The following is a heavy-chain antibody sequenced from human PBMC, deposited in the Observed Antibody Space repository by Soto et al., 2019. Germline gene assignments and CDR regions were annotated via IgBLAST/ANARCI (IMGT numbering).Heavy chain of an antibody. CDR1: GGSVNGYH. Sequence: SETLSLTCNVSGGSVNGYHWSWIRQPPGKGLEWIGYIYYSGSTNYNPSLKSRVTISVDTSKNQFSLKLSSVTAADTAVYYCARRYGSAFDIWGQGTMVTVSS. CDR3: ARRYGSAFDI. CDR2: IYYSGST. J-gene: IGHJ3*02. D-gene: IGHD3-10*01. V-gene: IGHV4-59*02.